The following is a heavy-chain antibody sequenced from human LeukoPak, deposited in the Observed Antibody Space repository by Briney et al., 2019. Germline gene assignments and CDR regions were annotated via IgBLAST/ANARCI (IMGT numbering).Heavy chain of an antibody. CDR3: AKGRIAGPRGTLYYGMDV. CDR2: ISGGGGST. Sequence: GGSLRLSCAASGFTFSSYAMSWVRQAPGKGLEWVSVISGGGGSTDYADSVKGRSTISRDNSKNTMYLQMNSLRAEDTAVYYCAKGRIAGPRGTLYYGMDVWGKGTTVIVSS. V-gene: IGHV3-23*01. J-gene: IGHJ6*04. CDR1: GFTFSSYA. D-gene: IGHD6-13*01.